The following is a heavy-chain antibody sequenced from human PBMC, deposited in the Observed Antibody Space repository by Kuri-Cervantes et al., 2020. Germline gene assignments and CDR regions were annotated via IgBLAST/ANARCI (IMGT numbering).Heavy chain of an antibody. D-gene: IGHD6-6*01. V-gene: IGHV3-11*01. Sequence: GESLKISCAASGFTFSNAWMSWVRQAPGKGLEWVSYISSSGSTIYYADSVKGRFTISRDNAKNSLYLQMNSLRAEDTAVYYCARAGSSADWDVWGQGTTVTVSS. CDR1: GFTFSNAW. CDR3: ARAGSSADWDV. J-gene: IGHJ6*02. CDR2: ISSSGSTI.